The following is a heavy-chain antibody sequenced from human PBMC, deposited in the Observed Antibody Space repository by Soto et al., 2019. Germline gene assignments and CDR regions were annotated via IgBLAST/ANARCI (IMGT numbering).Heavy chain of an antibody. J-gene: IGHJ6*02. D-gene: IGHD3-3*01. CDR1: GFTFSDYA. V-gene: IGHV3-23*01. Sequence: GGSLRLSCAASGFTFSDYAMSWVRQAPGKGLEWVSGISGSDGSSYYADSVKGRFTISRDNSKNTLYMQMNSLRAEDTAVYYCAPCVHDSRYGMDVWGQGTTVTVSS. CDR2: ISGSDGSS. CDR3: APCVHDSRYGMDV.